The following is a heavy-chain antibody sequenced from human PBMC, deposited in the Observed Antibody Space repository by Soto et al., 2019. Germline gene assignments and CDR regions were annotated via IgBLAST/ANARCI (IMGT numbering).Heavy chain of an antibody. J-gene: IGHJ4*02. CDR2: LSDSGDSI. CDR3: AKVSSSWYAGFFDL. V-gene: IGHV3-23*01. D-gene: IGHD6-13*01. CDR1: GFTFSSHA. Sequence: GGSLRLSCTASGFTFSSHAMTGVRQAPGKGLEWVSGLSDSGDSIYYADSVKGRFTIYRDNSMNTLYLQMNTLRVEDTAVYYCAKVSSSWYAGFFDLWGQGT.